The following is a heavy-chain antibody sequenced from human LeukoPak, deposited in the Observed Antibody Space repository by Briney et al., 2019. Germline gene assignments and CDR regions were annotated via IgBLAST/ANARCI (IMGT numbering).Heavy chain of an antibody. CDR3: VSDYVHFDY. CDR2: IKQDGSEK. Sequence: SGGPLRLSCAASGFTYNSYWVSCVRRAPGEGLEWVANIKQDGSEKYYVDSVKGRFTISRDNAKNSLYLQMNSLRDEDTAVYYCVSDYVHFDYWGQGTLVTVSS. CDR1: GFTYNSYW. J-gene: IGHJ4*02. D-gene: IGHD3-16*01. V-gene: IGHV3-7*01.